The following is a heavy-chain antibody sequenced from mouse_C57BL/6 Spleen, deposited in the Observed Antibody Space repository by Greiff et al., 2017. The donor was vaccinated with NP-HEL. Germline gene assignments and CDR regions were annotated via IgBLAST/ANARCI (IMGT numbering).Heavy chain of an antibody. J-gene: IGHJ4*01. CDR2: ISDGGSYT. CDR1: GFTFSSYA. Sequence: EVKLVESGGGLVKPGGSLKLSCAASGFTFSSYAMSWVRQTPEKRLEWVATISDGGSYTYYPDNVKGRFTISRDNAKNNLYLQMSHLKSEDTAMYYCARVGGSNGGYGAMDYWGQGTSVTVSS. D-gene: IGHD1-1*01. V-gene: IGHV5-4*03. CDR3: ARVGGSNGGYGAMDY.